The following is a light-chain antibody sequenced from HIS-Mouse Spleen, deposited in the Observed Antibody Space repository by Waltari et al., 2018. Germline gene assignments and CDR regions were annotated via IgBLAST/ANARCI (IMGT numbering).Light chain of an antibody. J-gene: IGLJ3*02. CDR1: SSDVGSYNL. V-gene: IGLV2-23*01. Sequence: QSALTQPASVSGSPGQSITISCTGTSSDVGSYNLVSWYQQHPGKAPKLMIYEGSKRPSGFFNRFSGSKSGNTASLTISGLQAEDEADYYCCSYAGSSTYWVFGGGTKLTVL. CDR2: EGS. CDR3: CSYAGSSTYWV.